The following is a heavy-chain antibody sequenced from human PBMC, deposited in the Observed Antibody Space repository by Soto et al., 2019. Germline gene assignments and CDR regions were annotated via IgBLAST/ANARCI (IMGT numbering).Heavy chain of an antibody. CDR2: INPNSGGT. CDR1: GYTFTGYY. CDR3: ARSGRSLYDILTGFFKDWFDP. V-gene: IGHV1-2*04. D-gene: IGHD3-9*01. Sequence: ASVKVSCKASGYTFTGYYMHWVRQAPGQGLEWMGWINPNSGGTNYAQKFQGWVTMTRDTSISTAYMELSRLRSDDTAVYYCARSGRSLYDILTGFFKDWFDPWDQGTLVTVSS. J-gene: IGHJ5*02.